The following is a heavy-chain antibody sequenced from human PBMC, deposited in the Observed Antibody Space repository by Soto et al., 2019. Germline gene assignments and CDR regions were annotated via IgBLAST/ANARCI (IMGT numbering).Heavy chain of an antibody. Sequence: ASVKGSCKASGGTFSSYAISWVRQAPGQGLEWMGGIIPIFGTANYAQKFQGRVTITADESTSTAYMELSSLRSEDTAVYYCARTSIAAASPNYYYYYGMDVWGQGTTVTVSS. D-gene: IGHD6-13*01. V-gene: IGHV1-69*13. CDR2: IIPIFGTA. CDR3: ARTSIAAASPNYYYYYGMDV. J-gene: IGHJ6*02. CDR1: GGTFSSYA.